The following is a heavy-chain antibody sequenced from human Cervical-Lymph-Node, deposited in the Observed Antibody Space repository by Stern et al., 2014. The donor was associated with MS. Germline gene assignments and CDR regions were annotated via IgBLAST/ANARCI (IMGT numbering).Heavy chain of an antibody. CDR3: ARQTTAWASDV. D-gene: IGHD1-14*01. CDR1: GFQFSIYW. Sequence: EVHLEESGAELIRPGESLKITCKGSGFQFSIYWIAWVRQMPGEGLAGMGIIYPGDSETRYSPSFQGQVTMSADKSTSTAYLQWSSLNASDTAMYFCARQTTAWASDVWGQGTLVTVSS. CDR2: IYPGDSET. V-gene: IGHV5-51*01. J-gene: IGHJ4*02.